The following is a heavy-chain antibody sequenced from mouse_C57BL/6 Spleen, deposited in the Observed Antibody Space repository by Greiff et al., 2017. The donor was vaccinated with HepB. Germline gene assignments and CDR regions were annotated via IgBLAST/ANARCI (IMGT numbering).Heavy chain of an antibody. CDR3: ERDYGSSYDAMDY. V-gene: IGHV1-69*01. J-gene: IGHJ4*01. Sequence: QVQLQQPGAELVMPGASVKLSCKASGYTFTSYWMHWVKQRPGQGLEWIGEIDPSDSYTNYNQKFKGKSTLTVDKSSSTAYMQLSSLTSEDSAVYYCERDYGSSYDAMDYWGQGTSVTVSS. CDR1: GYTFTSYW. D-gene: IGHD1-1*01. CDR2: IDPSDSYT.